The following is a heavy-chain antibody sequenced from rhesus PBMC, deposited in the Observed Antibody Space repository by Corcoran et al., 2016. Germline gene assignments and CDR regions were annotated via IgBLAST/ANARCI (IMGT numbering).Heavy chain of an antibody. CDR1: GFTFSSYG. CDR2: ISNGGGST. Sequence: EVQLVESGGGLVQPGGSLRLSCAASGFTFSSYGMSWVRQAPGKGLEWVTYISNGGGSTYYADSVKGRFTISRDNSKNTLSLRMNSLRAEDTAVYYCAKPYGLDSWGQGVVVTVSS. CDR3: AKPYGLDS. V-gene: IGHV3S5*01. J-gene: IGHJ6*01.